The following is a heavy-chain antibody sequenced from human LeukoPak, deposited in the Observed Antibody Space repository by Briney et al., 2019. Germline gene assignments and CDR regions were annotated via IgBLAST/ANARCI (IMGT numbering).Heavy chain of an antibody. J-gene: IGHJ4*02. Sequence: PSETLSLTCAVYGGSFSGYYWSWIRQPPGKGLEWIGEINHSGSTNYNPSLKSRVTISVDTSKNQFSLKLSSVTAADTAVYYCARGTPTGIQLWVMPRFDYWGQGTLVTVSS. CDR1: GGSFSGYY. CDR2: INHSGST. D-gene: IGHD5-18*01. CDR3: ARGTPTGIQLWVMPRFDY. V-gene: IGHV4-34*01.